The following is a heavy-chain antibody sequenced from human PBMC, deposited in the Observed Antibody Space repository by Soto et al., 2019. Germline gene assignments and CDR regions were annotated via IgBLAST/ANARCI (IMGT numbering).Heavy chain of an antibody. CDR2: IIPILGTA. J-gene: IGHJ4*02. V-gene: IGHV1-69*01. CDR3: TSFDSNGYYPQNHY. Sequence: QVQLVESGAEVKKPGSSVKVSCKVSEGSFSSFSINWVRQAPGQRFEWMGGIIPILGTANFTQKFQDRVTFTADESTATAYMTLSSLTSEDTAFYYCTSFDSNGYYPQNHYWGPGTQVTVSS. D-gene: IGHD3-22*01. CDR1: EGSFSSFS.